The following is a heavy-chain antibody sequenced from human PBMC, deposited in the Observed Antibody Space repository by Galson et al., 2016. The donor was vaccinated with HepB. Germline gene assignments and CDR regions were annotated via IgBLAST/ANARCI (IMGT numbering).Heavy chain of an antibody. V-gene: IGHV3-7*01. CDR2: IKQFGTEI. CDR1: GFTFSDYW. CDR3: VREDGGARTWVAEYFQH. J-gene: IGHJ1*01. Sequence: SLRLSCAASGFTFSDYWMSWFRQAPGKGLEWVANIKQFGTEIHYVDSVKGRFTISRDNAESSLYLEMNSLRDEDSAVYYCVREDGGARTWVAEYFQHWGQGTLVTVSS. D-gene: IGHD5-24*01.